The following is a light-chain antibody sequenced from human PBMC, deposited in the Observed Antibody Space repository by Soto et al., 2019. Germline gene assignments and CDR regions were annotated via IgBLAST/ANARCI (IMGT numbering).Light chain of an antibody. Sequence: QSALTQPASVSGSPGQSITISCTGTSSDVGSYNLVSWYQQHPGKAPALMIYEASKRPSGVSNRFSGSKSGNTASLTISGLQAEHESDYYCCSYVGSSNYVFGTGTKVTDL. CDR1: SSDVGSYNL. CDR3: CSYVGSSNYV. V-gene: IGLV2-23*01. J-gene: IGLJ1*01. CDR2: EAS.